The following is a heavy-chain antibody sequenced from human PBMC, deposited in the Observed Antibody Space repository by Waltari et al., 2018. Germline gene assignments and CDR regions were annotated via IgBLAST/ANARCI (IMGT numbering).Heavy chain of an antibody. CDR1: GFSLTNTRMA. J-gene: IGHJ6*02. Sequence: QVTLKESGPVLMKPTETLTLTCSLSGFSLTNTRMAVSWIRQPPGEALEWLAHIFSNDEKSYRPSLESRLTISKDTSKSQVVLTMTDVDPMDTATYYWARMGTYWDVGAIRGSGLDVWGQGTTVTVSS. CDR3: ARMGTYWDVGAIRGSGLDV. D-gene: IGHD1-1*01. V-gene: IGHV2-26*01. CDR2: IFSNDEK.